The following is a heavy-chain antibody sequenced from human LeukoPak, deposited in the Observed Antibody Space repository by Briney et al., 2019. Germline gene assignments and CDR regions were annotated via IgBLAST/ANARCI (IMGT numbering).Heavy chain of an antibody. D-gene: IGHD3-9*01. V-gene: IGHV3-11*04. CDR3: ARGGLILRYFVDYYYYYMDV. Sequence: PGGSLRLSCATSGFTFSDYYMSWIRQAPGKGLEWVSYISSSGTTTHYADSVKGRFTISRDNAKNSLYLQMNSLRAEDTAVYYCARGGLILRYFVDYYYYYMDVWGKGTTVTVSS. J-gene: IGHJ6*03. CDR2: ISSSGTTT. CDR1: GFTFSDYY.